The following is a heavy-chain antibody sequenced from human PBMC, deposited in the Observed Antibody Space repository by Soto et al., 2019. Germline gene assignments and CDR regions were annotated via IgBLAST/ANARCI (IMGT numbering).Heavy chain of an antibody. CDR1: GFTFSSFG. Sequence: LRLSCAASGFTFSSFGMHWVRQAPGKGPEWVAIISYDGSNKYYADSVKGRFTISRDNSKNTLYLQMNSLRGEDTAVYYCAKGGAARPGPLYWGQGTLVTAPQ. CDR3: AKGGAARPGPLY. D-gene: IGHD6-6*01. J-gene: IGHJ4*02. CDR2: ISYDGSNK. V-gene: IGHV3-30*18.